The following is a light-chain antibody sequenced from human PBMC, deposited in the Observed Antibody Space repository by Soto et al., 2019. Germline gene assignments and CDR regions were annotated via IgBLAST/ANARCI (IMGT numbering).Light chain of an antibody. Sequence: DIQMTQSPSSLSASVGDRVTITCRASQSIERYLNWYQQKSGKAPKFLMYATSHLQGGVPSRFSGSGSGTEFSLSISGLQPEDFGSYYCQQTYTVPYTFGEGTKLEIE. CDR2: ATS. CDR1: QSIERY. CDR3: QQTYTVPYT. V-gene: IGKV1-39*01. J-gene: IGKJ2*01.